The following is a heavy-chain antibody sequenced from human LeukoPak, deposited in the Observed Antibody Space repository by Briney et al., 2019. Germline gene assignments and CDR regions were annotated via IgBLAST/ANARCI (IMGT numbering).Heavy chain of an antibody. Sequence: ASVKVSCKASGYTFTGYYMHWVRQAPGQGLEWMGWINPNSGGTNYAQKFQGRVTMTRDTSISTAYMELSRLRSDDTAVYFCARGTSGKYYQFDFWGQGTQVTVSS. V-gene: IGHV1-2*02. D-gene: IGHD2/OR15-2a*01. J-gene: IGHJ4*02. CDR2: INPNSGGT. CDR3: ARGTSGKYYQFDF. CDR1: GYTFTGYY.